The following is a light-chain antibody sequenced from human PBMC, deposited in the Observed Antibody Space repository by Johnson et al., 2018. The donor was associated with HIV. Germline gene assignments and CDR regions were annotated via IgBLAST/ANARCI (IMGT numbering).Light chain of an antibody. CDR1: SSNIGNNY. V-gene: IGLV1-51*01. Sequence: QSVLTQPPSVSAAPGQKVTISCSGSSSNIGNNYVSWYQQLPGTAPKLLIYDNNERPSGIPDRCFGSKSGTSATLGITGLQTGVEAYYYCGTWESSLSAPYVFGTGAKVTVL. J-gene: IGLJ1*01. CDR3: GTWESSLSAPYV. CDR2: DNN.